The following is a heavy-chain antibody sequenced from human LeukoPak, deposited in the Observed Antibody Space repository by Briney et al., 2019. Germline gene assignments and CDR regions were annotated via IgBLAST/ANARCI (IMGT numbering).Heavy chain of an antibody. CDR2: IYYSGNT. J-gene: IGHJ4*02. Sequence: SETLSLTCTVSGGSISSYYWSWIRQPPGKGLEWIGYIYYSGNTNYNPSLKSRVITSVDTSKNQFSLKLSSVTAADTAVYYCARILYGSGVGAPRVDYWGQGSLVTVSS. CDR3: ARILYGSGVGAPRVDY. CDR1: GGSISSYY. V-gene: IGHV4-59*01. D-gene: IGHD3-10*01.